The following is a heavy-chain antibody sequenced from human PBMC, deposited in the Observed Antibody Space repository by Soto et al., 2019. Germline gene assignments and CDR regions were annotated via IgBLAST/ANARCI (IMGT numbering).Heavy chain of an antibody. CDR1: GGSLSSYY. CDR2: IYYSGST. D-gene: IGHD3-22*01. CDR3: ASQHYYDSSGYYVVY. V-gene: IGHV4-59*08. J-gene: IGHJ4*02. Sequence: SENLSLTCTGSGGSLSSYYWSWIRQPPGKGLEWIGYIYYSGSTNYNPSLKSRVTISVDTSKNQFSLKLSSVTAADTAVYYCASQHYYDSSGYYVVYWGQGTLVTVSS.